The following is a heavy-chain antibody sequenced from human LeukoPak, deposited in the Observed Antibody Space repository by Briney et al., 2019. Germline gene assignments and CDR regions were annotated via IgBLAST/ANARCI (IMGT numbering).Heavy chain of an antibody. CDR1: GGSISSYY. D-gene: IGHD6-13*01. CDR2: IYYSGYT. J-gene: IGHJ4*02. V-gene: IGHV4-59*01. CDR3: ARGARGIAADPFDY. Sequence: SETLSLTCTVSGGSISSYYWSWIRQPPGKGLEWIGYIYYSGYTNYNPSLKSRVTISVDTSKNQFSLKLSSVTAADTAMYYCARGARGIAADPFDYWGQGTLVTVSS.